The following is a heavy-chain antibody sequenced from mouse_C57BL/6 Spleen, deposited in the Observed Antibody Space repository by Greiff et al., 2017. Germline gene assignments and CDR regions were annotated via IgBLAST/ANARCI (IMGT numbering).Heavy chain of an antibody. D-gene: IGHD4-1*02. CDR3: ARPLNWDYFDY. Sequence: EVQLVESGGDLVKPGGSLKLSCAASGFTFSSYGMSWVRQTPDKRLEWVATISSGGSYTYYPDSVKGRFTISRDNAKNTLYLQMSSLKSEDTAMYYCARPLNWDYFDYWGQGTTRTVSS. CDR1: GFTFSSYG. J-gene: IGHJ2*01. CDR2: ISSGGSYT. V-gene: IGHV5-6*01.